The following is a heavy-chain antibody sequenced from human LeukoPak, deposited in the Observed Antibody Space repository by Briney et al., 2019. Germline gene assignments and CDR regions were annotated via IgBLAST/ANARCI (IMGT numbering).Heavy chain of an antibody. CDR1: GGSISSSSYY. J-gene: IGHJ4*02. V-gene: IGHV4-39*07. CDR2: IYYSGST. CDR3: ARTRTSQYVAGT. Sequence: PSETLSLTCTVPGGSISSSSYYWGWIRQPPGKGLEWIGSIYYSGSTYYNPSLKSRVTISVDTSKNQFSLKLSSVTAADTAVYYCARTRTSQYVAGTWGQGTLVTVSS. D-gene: IGHD1-1*01.